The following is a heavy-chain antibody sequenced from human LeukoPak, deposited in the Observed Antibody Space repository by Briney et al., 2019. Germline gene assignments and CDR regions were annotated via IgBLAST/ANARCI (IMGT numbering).Heavy chain of an antibody. D-gene: IGHD3-9*01. CDR1: GGSINSYY. Sequence: SETLSLTCTVSGGSINSYYWSWIRQPPGKGLEWIGYIYYSGSTNYNPSLKSRVTMSLDTSKNQFSLKLSSVTAADTAVYYCATAYYDILTGYSYYIDYWGQGTLVTVSS. V-gene: IGHV4-59*01. CDR2: IYYSGST. J-gene: IGHJ4*02. CDR3: ATAYYDILTGYSYYIDY.